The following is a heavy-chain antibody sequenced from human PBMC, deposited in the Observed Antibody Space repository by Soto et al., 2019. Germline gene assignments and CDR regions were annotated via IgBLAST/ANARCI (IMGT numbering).Heavy chain of an antibody. CDR3: ARGLSRSGWYSEV. CDR1: GFTFSSYA. Sequence: QVQLVESGGGVVQPGRSLRLSCAASGFTFSSYAMHWVRQAPGKGLEWVAVISYDGSIKYYADSVKGRFTISRDNSKNTLYLQMNSLRAEDTAVYYCARGLSRSGWYSEVWGQGTTVTVS. D-gene: IGHD6-19*01. CDR2: ISYDGSIK. J-gene: IGHJ6*02. V-gene: IGHV3-30-3*01.